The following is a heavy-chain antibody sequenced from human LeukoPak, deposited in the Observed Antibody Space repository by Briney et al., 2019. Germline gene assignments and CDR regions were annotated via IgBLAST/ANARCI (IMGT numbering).Heavy chain of an antibody. D-gene: IGHD2-2*01. V-gene: IGHV3-30*02. J-gene: IGHJ3*02. CDR3: AKEAHIVVVPAALDI. Sequence: GGSLRLSCAASGFTFSSYGMHWVRQAPGKGLEWVAFIRYDGSNKYYADSVKGRFTISRDNSKNTLYLQMNSLRAEDTAVYYYAKEAHIVVVPAALDIWGQGTMVTVSS. CDR1: GFTFSSYG. CDR2: IRYDGSNK.